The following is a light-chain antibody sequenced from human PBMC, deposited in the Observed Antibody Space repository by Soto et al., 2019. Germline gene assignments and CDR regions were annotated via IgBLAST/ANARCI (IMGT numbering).Light chain of an antibody. V-gene: IGLV2-23*01. J-gene: IGLJ2*01. Sequence: QSVLTQPASVSGSPGQSITISYTGTSSDVGSYNLVSWYQQHPGKAPKLMIYEGSKRPSGVSNRFSGSKSGNTASLTISGLQAEDEADYYCCSYAGTDVVFGGGTKLTVL. CDR3: CSYAGTDVV. CDR1: SSDVGSYNL. CDR2: EGS.